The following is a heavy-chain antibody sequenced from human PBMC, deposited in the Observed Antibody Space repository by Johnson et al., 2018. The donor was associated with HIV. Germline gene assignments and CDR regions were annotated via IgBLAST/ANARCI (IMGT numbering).Heavy chain of an antibody. Sequence: VQLVESGGDLVQPGGSLRLSCAASAFNFDTSWMAWVRQAPGKGLEWVAHIKDDGSEKYYVDSVKGRFTISRDNAKNSLYLQMNSLRAEDTAVYYCARDHEMATIGDAFDIWGQGTMVTVSS. CDR2: IKDDGSEK. CDR3: ARDHEMATIGDAFDI. CDR1: AFNFDTSW. D-gene: IGHD5-24*01. J-gene: IGHJ3*02. V-gene: IGHV3-7*01.